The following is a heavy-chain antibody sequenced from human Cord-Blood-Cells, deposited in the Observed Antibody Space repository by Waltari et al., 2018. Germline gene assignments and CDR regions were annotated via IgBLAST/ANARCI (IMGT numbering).Heavy chain of an antibody. V-gene: IGHV4-59*01. D-gene: IGHD6-13*01. CDR1: GASLSSSY. CDR3: ARVSSSWYLDAFDI. J-gene: IGHJ3*02. Sequence: QVQLQESGPGLVKPSETLSLTCPAPGASLSSSYWRCLRQPPGKGLEWIGYIYYSGSTNYNPSLKSRVTISVDTSKNQFSLKLSSVTAADTAVYYCARVSSSWYLDAFDIWGQGTMVTVSS. CDR2: IYYSGST.